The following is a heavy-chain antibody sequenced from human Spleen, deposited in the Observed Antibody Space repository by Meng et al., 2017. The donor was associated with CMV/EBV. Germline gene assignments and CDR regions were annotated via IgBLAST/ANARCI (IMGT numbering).Heavy chain of an antibody. CDR1: GGYFSGYN. D-gene: IGHD6-13*01. J-gene: IGHJ4*02. Sequence: QVQLQQWAAGLLKPSGTLSHPCAGYGGYFSGYNWSWIRQPPGKGLEWIGEINHSGSTNYNPSLKSRVTISVDTSKNQFSLKLSSVTAADTAVYYCASHIAAAGTGYWGQGTLVTVSS. CDR2: INHSGST. V-gene: IGHV4-34*01. CDR3: ASHIAAAGTGY.